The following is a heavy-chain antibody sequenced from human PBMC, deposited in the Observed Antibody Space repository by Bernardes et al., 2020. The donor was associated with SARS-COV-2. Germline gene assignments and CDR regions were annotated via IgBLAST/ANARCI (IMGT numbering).Heavy chain of an antibody. Sequence: GGSLRLSCAASGFTFSSYAMSWVRQAPGKGLEWVSAISGSGGSTYYADSVKGRFTISRDNSKNTLYLQMNSLRAEDTAVYYCAKDQIRWSSGHNWFDPWGQGTLVTVSS. CDR2: ISGSGGST. D-gene: IGHD3-22*01. CDR1: GFTFSSYA. J-gene: IGHJ5*02. CDR3: AKDQIRWSSGHNWFDP. V-gene: IGHV3-23*01.